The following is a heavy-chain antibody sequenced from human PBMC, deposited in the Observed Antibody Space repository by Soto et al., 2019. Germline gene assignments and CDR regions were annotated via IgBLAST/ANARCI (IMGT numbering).Heavy chain of an antibody. D-gene: IGHD3-3*01. CDR3: ARSNPTHYDFWSGYPDGRYYYYGMDV. CDR2: IFPGGVNI. CDR1: GYTFTTYA. V-gene: IGHV1-46*01. Sequence: ASVKVSCKASGYTFTTYAMHWVRQAPGQGLEWMGTIFPGGVNIAYAQKFQGRVTITADESTSTAYMELSSLRSEDTAVYYCARSNPTHYDFWSGYPDGRYYYYGMDVWGQGTTVTVSS. J-gene: IGHJ6*02.